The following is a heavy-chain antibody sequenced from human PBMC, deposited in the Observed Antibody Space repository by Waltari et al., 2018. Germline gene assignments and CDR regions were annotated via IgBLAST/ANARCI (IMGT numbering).Heavy chain of an antibody. D-gene: IGHD6-19*01. CDR3: ARGWGEWLVPFDY. CDR2: GYPSGST. CDR1: GGAISSGSYY. V-gene: IGHV4-61*09. Sequence: QVQLQESGPGLVKPSQTLSLTCTVSGGAISSGSYYWSWSRQPAGKGREWVGDGYPSGSTNYTPSLKSRVTISVDPSKTPFSLTLSSVTAADTAVYYCARGWGEWLVPFDYWGQGTLVTVSS. J-gene: IGHJ4*02.